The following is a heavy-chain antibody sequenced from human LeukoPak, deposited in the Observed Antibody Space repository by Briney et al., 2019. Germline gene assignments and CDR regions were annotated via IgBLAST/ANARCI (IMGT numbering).Heavy chain of an antibody. CDR3: AVTRTDYFDY. J-gene: IGHJ4*02. CDR1: GGSFSGYY. CDR2: IYYSGST. V-gene: IGHV4-59*01. Sequence: SETLSLTCAVYGGSFSGYYWSWIRQPPGKGLEWIGYIYYSGSTNYNPSLKSRVTISVDTSKNQFSLKLSSVTPADTAVYYCAVTRTDYFDYWGQGTLVTVSS. D-gene: IGHD2-15*01.